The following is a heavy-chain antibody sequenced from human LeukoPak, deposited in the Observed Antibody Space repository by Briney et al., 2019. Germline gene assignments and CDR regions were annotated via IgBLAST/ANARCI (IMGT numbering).Heavy chain of an antibody. D-gene: IGHD1-1*01. V-gene: IGHV1-2*02. J-gene: IGHJ2*01. CDR1: GYTFTNYY. CDR3: ARHPGRVTNDWNFDL. CDR2: INPNSGGT. Sequence: ASVKVSCKAGGYTFTNYYMHWLRHAPGQGLEWMGWINPNSGGTNYAQKFQGRVTMTRDTSITTAYMELSRLSSDDTAVYYCARHPGRVTNDWNFDLWGRGTLVTVSS.